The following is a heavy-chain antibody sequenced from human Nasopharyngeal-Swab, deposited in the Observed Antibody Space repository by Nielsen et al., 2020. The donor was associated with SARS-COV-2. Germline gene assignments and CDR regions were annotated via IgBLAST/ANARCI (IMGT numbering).Heavy chain of an antibody. D-gene: IGHD3-3*01. CDR2: ISSSSCYI. Sequence: VRQAPGKGLEWVSSISSSSCYIYYADSVKGRFTISRDNAKNSLYLQMNSLRAEDTAVYYCARPSTDFWSGNGAFDIWGQGTMVTVSS. CDR3: ARPSTDFWSGNGAFDI. J-gene: IGHJ3*02. V-gene: IGHV3-21*01.